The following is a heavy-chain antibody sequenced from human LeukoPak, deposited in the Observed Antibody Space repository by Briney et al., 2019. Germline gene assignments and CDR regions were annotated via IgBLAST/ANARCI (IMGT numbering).Heavy chain of an antibody. CDR2: IYYSGTT. J-gene: IGHJ6*02. CDR1: GGSISSYY. Sequence: PSETLSLTCTVSGGSISSYYWSWIRQPPGKGLEWIGYIYYSGTTTYNPSLKSRVTISVDTSKNQFSLKLSSVTAADTAVYYCARGQDYAYGMDVWGQGTTVTVSS. V-gene: IGHV4-59*12. CDR3: ARGQDYAYGMDV.